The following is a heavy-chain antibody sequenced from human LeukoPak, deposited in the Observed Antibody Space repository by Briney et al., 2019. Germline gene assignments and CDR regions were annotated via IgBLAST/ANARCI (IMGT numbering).Heavy chain of an antibody. CDR3: AKVALGYCSGGSCYYFDY. CDR1: GFTFSGYA. D-gene: IGHD2-15*01. V-gene: IGHV3-23*01. CDR2: INAFGAST. J-gene: IGHJ4*02. Sequence: SGGSLRLSCAASGFTFSGYAMSWVRQAPEKGLEWVSSINAFGASTYYADSVKGRFTISRDNSKSTLYLQMNSLRAEDTAVYYCAKVALGYCSGGSCYYFDYGGQGTLVTVSS.